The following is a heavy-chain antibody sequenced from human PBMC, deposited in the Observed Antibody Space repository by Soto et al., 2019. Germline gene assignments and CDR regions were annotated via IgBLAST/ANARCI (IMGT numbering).Heavy chain of an antibody. D-gene: IGHD2-15*01. J-gene: IGHJ4*02. CDR2: ISWNSGSI. Sequence: GGSLRLSCAASGFTFDDYAMHWVRQAPGKGLEWVSGISWNSGSIGYADSVKGRFTISRDNDKNSLYLQMNSLRAEDTALYYCAKDYCSGGSCYFDYWGQGTLVTVSS. CDR1: GFTFDDYA. V-gene: IGHV3-9*01. CDR3: AKDYCSGGSCYFDY.